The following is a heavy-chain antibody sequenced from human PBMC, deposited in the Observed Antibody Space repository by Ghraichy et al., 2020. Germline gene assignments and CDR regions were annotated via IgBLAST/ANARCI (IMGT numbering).Heavy chain of an antibody. CDR2: ISSSRSYI. CDR1: GFTFSSYS. CDR3: ARDQGSGYYDYIWGSYRPHYYYYYGMDV. D-gene: IGHD3-16*02. V-gene: IGHV3-21*01. J-gene: IGHJ6*02. Sequence: GGSLRLSCAASGFTFSSYSMNWVRQAPGKGLEWVSSISSSRSYIYYADSVKGRFTISRDNAKNSLYLQMNSLRAEDTAVYYWARDQGSGYYDYIWGSYRPHYYYYYGMDVWGQGTTVTVSS.